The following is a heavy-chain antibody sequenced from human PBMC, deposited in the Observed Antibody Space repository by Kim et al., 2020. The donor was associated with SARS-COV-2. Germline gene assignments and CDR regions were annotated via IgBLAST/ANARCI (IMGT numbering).Heavy chain of an antibody. V-gene: IGHV3-21*01. D-gene: IGHD2-21*01. CDR1: GFTFSSYS. CDR3: ARDRLPYCGGDCYSAVGY. J-gene: IGHJ4*02. CDR2: ISSSSSYI. Sequence: GGSLRLSCAASGFTFSSYSMNWVRQAPGKGLEWVSSISSSSSYIYYADSVKGRFTISRDNAKNSLYLQMNSLRAEDTAVYYCARDRLPYCGGDCYSAVGYWGQGTLVTVSS.